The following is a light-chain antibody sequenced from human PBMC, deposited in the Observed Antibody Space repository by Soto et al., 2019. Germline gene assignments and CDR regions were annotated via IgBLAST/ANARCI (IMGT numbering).Light chain of an antibody. CDR3: SSYTSSSTLDYV. V-gene: IGLV2-14*01. Sequence: LTQPASVSGSPGQSITISCTGTSSDVGGYNYVSWYQQHPGKAPKLMIYEVSNRPSGVSNRFSGSKSGNTASLTISGLQAEDEADYYCSSYTSSSTLDYVFGTGTKVTV. CDR1: SSDVGGYNY. CDR2: EVS. J-gene: IGLJ1*01.